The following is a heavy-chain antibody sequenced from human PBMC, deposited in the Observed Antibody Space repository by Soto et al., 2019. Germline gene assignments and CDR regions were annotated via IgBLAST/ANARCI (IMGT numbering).Heavy chain of an antibody. D-gene: IGHD5-12*01. V-gene: IGHV1-69*01. CDR1: GGTFSSYA. J-gene: IGHJ2*01. CDR2: IIPIFGAA. Sequence: QVQLVQSGAEVKKPGSSVKVSCKASGGTFSSYAISWVRQAPGQGLEWMGGIIPIFGAANYAQKFQGRVRITAAESTSTAYMELSSLRSEDTAVYYCARGGYDVWYFDLWGRGTLVTVSS. CDR3: ARGGYDVWYFDL.